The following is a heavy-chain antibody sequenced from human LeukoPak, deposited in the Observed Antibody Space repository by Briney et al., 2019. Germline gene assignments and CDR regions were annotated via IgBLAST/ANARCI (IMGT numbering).Heavy chain of an antibody. CDR2: IKSKTDGGTT. CDR1: GGSFSGYY. V-gene: IGHV3-15*01. J-gene: IGHJ4*02. CDR3: TAHYYGSGKY. Sequence: PSETLSLTCAVYGGSFSGYYWSWVRQAPGKGLEWVGRIKSKTDGGTTDYAAPVKGRFTISGDDSKNTLYLQMNSLKTEDTAVYYCTAHYYGSGKYWGQGTLVTVSS. D-gene: IGHD3-10*01.